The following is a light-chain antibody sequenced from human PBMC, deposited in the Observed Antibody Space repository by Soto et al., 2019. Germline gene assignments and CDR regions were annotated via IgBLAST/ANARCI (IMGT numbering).Light chain of an antibody. CDR1: QRVSSY. Sequence: EIVLTQSPATLSLSPGERATLSCRASQRVSSYLAWYQQKPGQAPRLLIYDASNRATGIPARFSGSGSGADFTLTISSLEPEDFAHYYCQLRSSWPMYTFGQGTKLESK. J-gene: IGKJ2*01. CDR3: QLRSSWPMYT. CDR2: DAS. V-gene: IGKV3-11*01.